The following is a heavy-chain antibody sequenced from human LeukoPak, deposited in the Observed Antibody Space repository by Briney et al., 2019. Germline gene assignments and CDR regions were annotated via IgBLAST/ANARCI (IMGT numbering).Heavy chain of an antibody. CDR2: INHSGST. D-gene: IGHD5-18*01. J-gene: IGHJ4*02. CDR3: ARGRIQLWFRQNPLFDY. V-gene: IGHV4-34*01. CDR1: GGSFSGYY. Sequence: QPSETLSLTCAVYGGSFSGYYWSWIRQPPGKGLEWIGEINHSGSTNYNPSLKSRVTISVDTSKNQFSLKLSSVTAADTVVYYCARGRIQLWFRQNPLFDYWGQGTLVTVSS.